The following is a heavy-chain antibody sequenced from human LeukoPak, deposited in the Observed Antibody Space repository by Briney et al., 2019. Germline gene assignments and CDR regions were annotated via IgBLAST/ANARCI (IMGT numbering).Heavy chain of an antibody. D-gene: IGHD1-1*01. V-gene: IGHV3-48*03. J-gene: IGHJ4*02. Sequence: PGGSLRLSCAASGFTFSSYEMNWVRQAPGKGLEWISYISISGSTIHYADSVKGRFTISRDNAKNSLYLQMNSLRVEETAIYYCAREPGTGFYWGQGTLVTVSS. CDR1: GFTFSSYE. CDR2: ISISGSTI. CDR3: AREPGTGFY.